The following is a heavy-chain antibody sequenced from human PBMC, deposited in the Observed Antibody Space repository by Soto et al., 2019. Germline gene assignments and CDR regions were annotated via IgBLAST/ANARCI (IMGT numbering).Heavy chain of an antibody. CDR2: IWSDGSKT. Sequence: QVQLAESGGGVVQPGRSLRLSCAASGFAFSSYGMHWVRQAPGKGLEWVAVIWSDGSKTYYADSVKGRFTISRESSQNTLSLQMNSLRVEDTAVYYCVRDDKGWFDPWGQGTPVTVSS. V-gene: IGHV3-33*01. J-gene: IGHJ5*02. CDR3: VRDDKGWFDP. CDR1: GFAFSSYG.